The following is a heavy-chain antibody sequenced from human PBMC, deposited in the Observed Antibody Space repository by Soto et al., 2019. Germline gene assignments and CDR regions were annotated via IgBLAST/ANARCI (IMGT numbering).Heavy chain of an antibody. V-gene: IGHV4-59*01. CDR3: ARGFRQKDAFDI. J-gene: IGHJ3*02. Sequence: QVQLQESGPGLVKPSETLPLTCTVSGGSISSYYWSWIRQPPGKGLEWIGYIYYSGSTNYNPSLKMRVTISVDTSKNQFSLKLSSVTAADTAVYYCARGFRQKDAFDIWGQGTMVTVSS. CDR2: IYYSGST. CDR1: GGSISSYY.